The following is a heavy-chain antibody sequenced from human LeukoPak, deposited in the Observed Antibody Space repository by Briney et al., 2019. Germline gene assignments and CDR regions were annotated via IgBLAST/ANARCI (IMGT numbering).Heavy chain of an antibody. Sequence: GASLRLSCAASGFTFSSYAMSWVRQAPGKGLEWVSGISGSGDNTYYADSVKGRFTISRDNSKNTLYLQMNSLRAEDTAVYYCAKDTKMVRGVINYYYYYGMDVWGQGTTVTVSS. CDR3: AKDTKMVRGVINYYYYYGMDV. J-gene: IGHJ6*02. D-gene: IGHD3-10*01. CDR1: GFTFSSYA. V-gene: IGHV3-23*01. CDR2: ISGSGDNT.